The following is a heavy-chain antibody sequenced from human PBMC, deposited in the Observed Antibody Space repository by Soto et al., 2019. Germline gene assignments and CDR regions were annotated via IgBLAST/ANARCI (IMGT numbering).Heavy chain of an antibody. CDR3: AKDPPSSGSYYFDH. CDR1: GFTFSSYG. Sequence: GGSLRLSCAASGFTFSSYGMNWVRQAPGKGLEWVAVISYDGGNKNYADSVKGRFTISRDNSKNTLYLQVNSLRAEDTAVYYCAKDPPSSGSYYFDHWGQGILVTVSS. J-gene: IGHJ4*02. CDR2: ISYDGGNK. V-gene: IGHV3-30*18. D-gene: IGHD3-22*01.